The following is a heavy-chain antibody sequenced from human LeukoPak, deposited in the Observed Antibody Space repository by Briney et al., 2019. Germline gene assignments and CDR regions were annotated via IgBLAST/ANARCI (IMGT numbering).Heavy chain of an antibody. J-gene: IGHJ5*02. V-gene: IGHV4-4*09. CDR1: GGSISRYY. D-gene: IGHD1-26*01. CDR3: ARRERSYYSPFDP. CDR2: IYTSGST. Sequence: SETLSLTCTVSGGSISRYYWSWIRQPPGKGLEWIGYIYTSGSTNYNPSLKSRVTISVDTSKNHFSLRLSSVTAADTAVYYCARRERSYYSPFDPWGQGTLVTVSS.